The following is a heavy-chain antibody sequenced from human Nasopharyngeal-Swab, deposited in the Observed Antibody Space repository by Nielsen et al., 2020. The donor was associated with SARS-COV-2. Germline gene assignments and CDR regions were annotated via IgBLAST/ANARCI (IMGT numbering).Heavy chain of an antibody. D-gene: IGHD3-3*01. V-gene: IGHV1-18*01. CDR2: ISAYNGNT. J-gene: IGHJ3*02. CDR3: ARLVLTGFLEGDAFDI. CDR1: GYTFTSYG. Sequence: ASVKVSCKASGYTFTSYGISWVRQAPGQGLEWMGWISAYNGNTNYAQKLQGRVTMTTDTSTSTAYMELRSLRSDDTAVYYCARLVLTGFLEGDAFDIWGHGTMVTVSS.